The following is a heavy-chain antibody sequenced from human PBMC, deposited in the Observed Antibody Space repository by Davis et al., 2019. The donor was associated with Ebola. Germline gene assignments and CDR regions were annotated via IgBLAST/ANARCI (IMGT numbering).Heavy chain of an antibody. V-gene: IGHV4-31*03. CDR1: GGSISSGGYY. D-gene: IGHD4-23*01. CDR3: ARETTVVTPAYYYYYGMDV. Sequence: PSETLSLTCTVSGGSISSGGYYWSWIRQHPGKGLEWIGYIYYSGSTYYNPSLKSRVTISVDTSKNQFSLKLSSVTAADTAVYYCARETTVVTPAYYYYYGMDVWGKGTTVTVSS. CDR2: IYYSGST. J-gene: IGHJ6*04.